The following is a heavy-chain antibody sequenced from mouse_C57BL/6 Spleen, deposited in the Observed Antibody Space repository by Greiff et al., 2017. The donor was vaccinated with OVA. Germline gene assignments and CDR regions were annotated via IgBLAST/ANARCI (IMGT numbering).Heavy chain of an antibody. CDR1: GFNIKDYY. CDR3: ARNYGSSHCYIDV. CDR2: IDPEDGET. Sequence: VQLQQSGAELVKPGASVKLSCTASGFNIKDYYMHWVKQRTEQGLEWIGGIDPEDGETKYAPKFQGKATITAYTSSNTAYLQLSSLTSEDTAVDYCARNYGSSHCYIDVWGTGTTVTVSS. J-gene: IGHJ1*03. V-gene: IGHV14-2*01. D-gene: IGHD1-1*01.